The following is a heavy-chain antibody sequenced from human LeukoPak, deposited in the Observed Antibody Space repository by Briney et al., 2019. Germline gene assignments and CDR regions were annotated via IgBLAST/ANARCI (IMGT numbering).Heavy chain of an antibody. J-gene: IGHJ4*02. CDR1: GYTFTSFA. D-gene: IGHD3-22*01. CDR3: ARDPRSGYHDY. CDR2: INAGNGDT. Sequence: GASVKVSCKASGYTFTSFAIQWVRQAPGQRLEWMGWINAGNGDTKYSQRFQGRVTITRDTSASTGYMELSSLRSEDTAVYYCARDPRSGYHDYWGQGTLVTVSS. V-gene: IGHV1-3*01.